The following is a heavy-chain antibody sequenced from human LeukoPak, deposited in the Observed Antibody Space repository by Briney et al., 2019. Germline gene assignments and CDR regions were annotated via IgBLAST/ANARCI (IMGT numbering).Heavy chain of an antibody. D-gene: IGHD1-26*01. V-gene: IGHV3-48*03. J-gene: IGHJ4*02. CDR1: GFTFSSYE. CDR3: ARDKLVGPTQFDY. CDR2: ISSSGSTI. Sequence: AGGSLRLSCAASGFTFSSYEMNWVRQAPGKGLEWVSYISSSGSTIYYADSVKGRFTISRDNAKDSLYLQMNSLRAEDTAVYYCARDKLVGPTQFDYWGQGTLVTVSS.